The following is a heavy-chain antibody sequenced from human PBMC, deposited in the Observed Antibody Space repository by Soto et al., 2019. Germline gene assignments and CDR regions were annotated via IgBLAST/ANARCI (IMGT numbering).Heavy chain of an antibody. D-gene: IGHD2-21*02. CDR1: GFTFSSYA. Sequence: PGGSLRLSCAASGFTFSSYAMSWVRQAPGKGLEWVSAISGSGGSTYYADSVKGRFTISRDNSKNTLYLQMNSLRAEDTAVYYCAKVEPLVVTATGGYYFDYWGQGTLVTVSS. V-gene: IGHV3-23*01. CDR2: ISGSGGST. CDR3: AKVEPLVVTATGGYYFDY. J-gene: IGHJ4*02.